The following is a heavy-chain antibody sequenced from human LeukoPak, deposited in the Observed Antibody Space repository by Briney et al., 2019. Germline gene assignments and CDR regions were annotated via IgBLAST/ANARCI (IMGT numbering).Heavy chain of an antibody. D-gene: IGHD1-7*01. J-gene: IGHJ4*02. CDR1: GFTFSIYA. Sequence: HPGGSLRLSCAASGFTFSIYAMSWVRQAPGKGLEWVSAISSSGDNTYYADSVKGRFTISRDNSKNTLYLQMNSLRAEDTALYYCAKTRGNYYYFDYWGQGTLVTVSS. V-gene: IGHV3-23*01. CDR2: ISSSGDNT. CDR3: AKTRGNYYYFDY.